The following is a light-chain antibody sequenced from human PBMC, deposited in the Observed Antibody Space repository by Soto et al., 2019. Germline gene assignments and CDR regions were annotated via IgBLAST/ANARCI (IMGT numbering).Light chain of an antibody. CDR2: SAS. CDR1: PGIANF. CDR3: QQLNSFPIP. V-gene: IGKV1-9*01. J-gene: IGKJ3*01. Sequence: IQLTQSPSSLSASVGDRVTISCRASPGIANFLAWYQQKPGKAPKLLIYSASTLQSGVPSRFSGSAPGTNFTLTFSTLQPEDFATYYCQQLNSFPIPFGPGTKVDIK.